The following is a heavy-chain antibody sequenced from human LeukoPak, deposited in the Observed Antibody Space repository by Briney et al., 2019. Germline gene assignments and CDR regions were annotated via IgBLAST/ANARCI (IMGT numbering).Heavy chain of an antibody. J-gene: IGHJ6*02. Sequence: GESLRISCKGSGYSFTSYWISWVRQMPGKGLEWMGRIDPSDSYTNYSPSFQGHVTISADKSISTAYLQWSSLKASDTAMYYCATHCSGSSCYSKGYYYYGMDVWGQGTTVTVSS. CDR1: GYSFTSYW. V-gene: IGHV5-10-1*01. D-gene: IGHD2-15*01. CDR3: ATHCSGSSCYSKGYYYYGMDV. CDR2: IDPSDSYT.